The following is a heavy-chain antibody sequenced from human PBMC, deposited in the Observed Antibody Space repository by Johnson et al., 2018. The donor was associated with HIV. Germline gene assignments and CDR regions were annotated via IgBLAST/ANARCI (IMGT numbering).Heavy chain of an antibody. CDR1: GLTFTDYY. J-gene: IGHJ3*02. V-gene: IGHV3-11*04. D-gene: IGHD5-18*01. Sequence: QVQLVESGGGLGKPGGSLRLSCAASGLTFTDYYMSWLRQAPGKGLEWVSYISSTASTIYYADSVKGRFTISRDNAKNSLYLQMNSLRPEDTAVYYCAKDTAMVRSSAAFDIWGQGTMVTVSS. CDR2: ISSTASTI. CDR3: AKDTAMVRSSAAFDI.